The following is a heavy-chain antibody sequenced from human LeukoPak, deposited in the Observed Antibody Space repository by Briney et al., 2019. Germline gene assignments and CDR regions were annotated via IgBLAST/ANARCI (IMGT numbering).Heavy chain of an antibody. D-gene: IGHD3-22*01. J-gene: IGHJ4*02. CDR1: GFTFSSYG. CDR3: ARRGYSSGYYYFDY. Sequence: PGGSLRLSCAASGFTFSSYGMHWVRQTPGKGLEWVAVIWYDGSNKYYADSVRGRFTISRDNSKNTLYLQMNSLRAEDTAVYYCARRGYSSGYYYFDYWGQGTLVTVSS. CDR2: IWYDGSNK. V-gene: IGHV3-33*01.